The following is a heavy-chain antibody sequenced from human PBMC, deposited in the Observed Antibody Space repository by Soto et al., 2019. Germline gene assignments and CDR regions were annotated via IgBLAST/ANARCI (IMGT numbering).Heavy chain of an antibody. D-gene: IGHD6-25*01. CDR3: AKAASNRYYYGMDV. CDR1: GFTFSSYS. V-gene: IGHV3-23*01. CDR2: ISGSSGST. J-gene: IGHJ6*02. Sequence: WRSLSLSCAASGFTFSSYSMNWVRQAPGKGLEWVSAISGSSGSTYYADSVKGRFTISRDNSKNTLYLQMNSLRAEDTAVYYCAKAASNRYYYGMDVWGQGTTVTVSS.